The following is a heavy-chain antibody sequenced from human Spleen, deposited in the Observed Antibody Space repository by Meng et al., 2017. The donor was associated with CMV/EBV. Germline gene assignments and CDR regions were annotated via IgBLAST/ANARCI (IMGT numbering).Heavy chain of an antibody. CDR1: GDSGGRDSEC. Sequence: WNVAGDSGGRDSECWGWFGQPPGRGLGWIASIDFSGRTSYNRSLNSRVAISADTSKNQFSLNLYSVTAADTALYFCAGATYYFDFWGQGTLVTVSS. J-gene: IGHJ4*02. D-gene: IGHD1-1*01. V-gene: IGHV4-39*01. CDR3: AGATYYFDF. CDR2: IDFSGRT.